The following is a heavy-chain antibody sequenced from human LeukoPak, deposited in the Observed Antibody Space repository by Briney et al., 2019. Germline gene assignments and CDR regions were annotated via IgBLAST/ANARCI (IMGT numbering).Heavy chain of an antibody. CDR3: ARDGNRYCSSSSCYSGYYYYGMDV. D-gene: IGHD2-2*01. CDR2: ISSSSSYT. CDR1: GFTFSDYY. J-gene: IGHJ6*02. V-gene: IGHV3-11*06. Sequence: GGSLRLSCAASGFTFSDYYMSWIRQAPGKGLEWVSYISSSSSYTNYADSVKGRFTISRDNAKNSLYLQMNSLRAEDTAVYYCARDGNRYCSSSSCYSGYYYYGMDVWGQGTTVTVSS.